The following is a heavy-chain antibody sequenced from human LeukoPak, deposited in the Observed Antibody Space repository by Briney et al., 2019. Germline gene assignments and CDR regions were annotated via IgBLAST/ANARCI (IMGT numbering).Heavy chain of an antibody. CDR1: GFTFSSYA. CDR3: AKERATGTFDY. V-gene: IGHV3-30-3*01. Sequence: GGSLRLSCAASGFTFSSYAMHWVRQAPGKGLEWVAVISYDGSNKYYADSVKGRFSISRDNSKNTLYLQMNSLRAEDTAVYHCAKERATGTFDYWGQGTLVTVSS. CDR2: ISYDGSNK. D-gene: IGHD6-13*01. J-gene: IGHJ4*02.